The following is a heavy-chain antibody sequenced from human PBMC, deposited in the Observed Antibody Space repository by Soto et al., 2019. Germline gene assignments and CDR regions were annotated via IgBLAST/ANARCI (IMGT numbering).Heavy chain of an antibody. CDR1: GFTFSSYG. CDR3: AKASHYDFWSGYYTVWYYGMDV. Sequence: GGSLRLSCAASGFTFSSYGMHWVRQAPGKGLEWVAVISYDGSNKYYADSVKGRFTISRDNSKNTLSLQMNSLRSEDTAVYYCAKASHYDFWSGYYTVWYYGMDVWGQGTTVTVSS. V-gene: IGHV3-30*18. D-gene: IGHD3-3*01. J-gene: IGHJ6*02. CDR2: ISYDGSNK.